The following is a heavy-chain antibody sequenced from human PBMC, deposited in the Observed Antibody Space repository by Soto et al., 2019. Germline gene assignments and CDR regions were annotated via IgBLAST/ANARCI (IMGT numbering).Heavy chain of an antibody. J-gene: IGHJ4*02. D-gene: IGHD6-19*01. CDR3: ARAYSSGWYYFDY. CDR1: GGSIIGGGYY. V-gene: IGHV4-31*03. CDR2: IYYSGST. Sequence: SETLSLTCTVSGGSIIGGGYYWGWIRQHPGKGLEWIGYIYYSGSTYYNPSLKSRVTISVDTSKNQFSLKLSSVTAADTAVYYCARAYSSGWYYFDYWGQGTLVTVSS.